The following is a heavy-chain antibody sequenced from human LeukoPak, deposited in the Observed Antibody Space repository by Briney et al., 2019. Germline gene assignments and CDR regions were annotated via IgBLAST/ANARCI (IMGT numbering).Heavy chain of an antibody. CDR1: GFTFSNAW. V-gene: IGHV3-15*01. J-gene: IGHJ4*02. CDR2: VKSKTDGGTA. CDR3: AAGLGRSDFDY. Sequence: PGGSLRLSCAASGFTFSNAWMSWVRQAPGRGLEWVGRVKSKTDGGTADYAAPVKGRFTISRDDSKNTLYLQMNSLKTEDTAVYYCAAGLGRSDFDYWGQGTLVTVSS.